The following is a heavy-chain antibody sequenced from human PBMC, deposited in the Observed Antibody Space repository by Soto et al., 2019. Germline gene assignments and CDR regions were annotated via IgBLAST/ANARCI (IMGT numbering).Heavy chain of an antibody. D-gene: IGHD6-19*01. Sequence: GGSLRLSCAASGFTFSSYAMSWVRQAPGKGLEWVSAISGSGGSTYYADSVKGRFTISRDNSKNTLYLQMNSLRAEDTAVYYCAKAWEQWLVGWDFQHWGQGTLVTVSS. CDR1: GFTFSSYA. CDR3: AKAWEQWLVGWDFQH. CDR2: ISGSGGST. V-gene: IGHV3-23*01. J-gene: IGHJ1*01.